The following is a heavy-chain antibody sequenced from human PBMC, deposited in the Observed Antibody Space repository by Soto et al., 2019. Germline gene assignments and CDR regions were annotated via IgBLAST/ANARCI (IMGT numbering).Heavy chain of an antibody. Sequence: QVQLVESGGGVVQPGRSLRLSCAASGFTFSSYGMHWVRQAPGKGLEWVAVISYDGSNKYYADSVKGRFTISRDNSKNTLYLQMNSLRAEDTGVYYCAKGTLFDSYGTVYGMDVWGQGTTVTVSS. CDR2: ISYDGSNK. V-gene: IGHV3-30*18. CDR1: GFTFSSYG. J-gene: IGHJ6*02. CDR3: AKGTLFDSYGTVYGMDV. D-gene: IGHD5-18*01.